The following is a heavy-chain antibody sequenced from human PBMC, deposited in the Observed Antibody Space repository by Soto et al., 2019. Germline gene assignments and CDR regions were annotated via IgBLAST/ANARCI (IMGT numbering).Heavy chain of an antibody. CDR1: GDSVSSNSAA. CDR2: TYYRTKWYN. Sequence: KQSQTLSLTCAISGDSVSSNSAAWNWIRQSPSRGLEWLGRTYYRTKWYNDYAVSVKSRITINPDTSKNQFSLQLNSVTPEDTAVYYCARMGDASTGLDAFDIWGQGTMVTVSS. V-gene: IGHV6-1*01. D-gene: IGHD3-16*01. CDR3: ARMGDASTGLDAFDI. J-gene: IGHJ3*02.